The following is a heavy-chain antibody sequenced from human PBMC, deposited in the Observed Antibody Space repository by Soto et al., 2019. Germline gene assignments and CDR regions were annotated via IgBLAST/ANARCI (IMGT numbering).Heavy chain of an antibody. Sequence: ASVKVSCKASGGTFSSYAISCVRQAPGQGLEWMGGIIPIFGTANYAQKFQGRVTITADESTSTAYMELSSLRSEDTAVYYCASRPDYGDYESFYYYYGMDVWGQGTTVTVSS. J-gene: IGHJ6*02. CDR1: GGTFSSYA. V-gene: IGHV1-69*13. D-gene: IGHD4-17*01. CDR3: ASRPDYGDYESFYYYYGMDV. CDR2: IIPIFGTA.